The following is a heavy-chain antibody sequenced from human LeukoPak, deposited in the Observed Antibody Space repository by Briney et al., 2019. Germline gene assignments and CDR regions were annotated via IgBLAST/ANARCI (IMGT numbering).Heavy chain of an antibody. Sequence: GGSLRLSCAASGFTFSSHNMVWVRQPPGKGLEWISYISDSSITMYSADSVKGRFTISRDNSKSTLYLQMNSLRAEDTAVYYCAKDLFSGSGRAGNMDVWGKGTTVTASS. V-gene: IGHV3-48*01. CDR1: GFTFSSHN. D-gene: IGHD3-10*01. CDR2: ISDSSITM. CDR3: AKDLFSGSGRAGNMDV. J-gene: IGHJ6*03.